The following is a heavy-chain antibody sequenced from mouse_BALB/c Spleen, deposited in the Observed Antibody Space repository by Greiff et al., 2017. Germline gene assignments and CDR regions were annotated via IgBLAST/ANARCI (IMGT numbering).Heavy chain of an antibody. CDR1: GFTFSSFG. CDR3: ARDDYGAWYFDV. D-gene: IGHD2-4*01. CDR2: ISSGSSTI. J-gene: IGHJ1*01. Sequence: DVHLVESGGGLVQPGGSRKLSCAASGFTFSSFGMHWVRQAPEKGLEWVSYISSGSSTIYYADTVKGRFTISRANPKNTLFLQMTSLRSEDTAMYYCARDDYGAWYFDVWGAGTTVTVSS. V-gene: IGHV5-17*02.